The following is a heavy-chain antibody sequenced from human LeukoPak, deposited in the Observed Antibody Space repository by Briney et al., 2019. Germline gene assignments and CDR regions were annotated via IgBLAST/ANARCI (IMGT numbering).Heavy chain of an antibody. J-gene: IGHJ6*04. Sequence: PGGSLRLSCAASGFTFSSYWMSWVRQAPGKGLEWVANIKQDGSEKYYVDSVKGRFTISRDNAKNSLYQQMNSLRAEDTAVYYCARETYYGTMDVWGKGTTVTVSS. CDR2: IKQDGSEK. CDR3: ARETYYGTMDV. V-gene: IGHV3-7*03. CDR1: GFTFSSYW. D-gene: IGHD3-22*01.